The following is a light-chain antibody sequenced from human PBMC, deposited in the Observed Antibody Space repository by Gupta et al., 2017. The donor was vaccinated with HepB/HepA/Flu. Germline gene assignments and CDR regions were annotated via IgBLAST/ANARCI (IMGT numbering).Light chain of an antibody. J-gene: IGLJ3*02. Sequence: QTVVTQEPSFSVSPGGTVTLTCGLSSGSVSTSNYPSWYQQTPGQAPRTLIYNTNTRSSGVPDRFSGSLLGNRAALTITGAQADDESDYYCVVYMGSGIWVFGGGTKLTVL. CDR2: NTN. CDR1: SGSVSTSNY. V-gene: IGLV8-61*01. CDR3: VVYMGSGIWV.